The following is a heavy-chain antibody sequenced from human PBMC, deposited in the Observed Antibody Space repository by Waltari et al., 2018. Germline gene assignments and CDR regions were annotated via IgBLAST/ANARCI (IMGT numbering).Heavy chain of an antibody. CDR3: ARHLYSIDYLELDN. CDR1: GFTFIHYA. V-gene: IGHV3-23*01. D-gene: IGHD3-22*01. CDR2: ISDSGVVT. Sequence: EGHLLESVGGLVQPGGSLKLSCVASGFTFIHYAMSWVRQAPGKGVEWVSGISDSGVVTKYADSVKGRFTVSRDNSKNTLYLQLNSLRAEDTAVYYCARHLYSIDYLELDNWGQGTLVTVSS. J-gene: IGHJ4*02.